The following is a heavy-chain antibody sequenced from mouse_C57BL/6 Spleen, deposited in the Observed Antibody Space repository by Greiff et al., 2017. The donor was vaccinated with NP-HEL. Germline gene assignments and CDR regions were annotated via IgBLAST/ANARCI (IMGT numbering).Heavy chain of an antibody. CDR3: ARDDTGPYFDY. CDR1: GFTFSSYA. D-gene: IGHD4-1*01. CDR2: ISDGGSYT. V-gene: IGHV5-4*01. Sequence: EVQRVESGGGLVKPGGSLKLSCAASGFTFSSYAMSWVRQTPEKRLEWVATISDGGSYTYYPDNVKGRFTISRDNAKNNLYLQMSHLKSEDTAMYYCARDDTGPYFDYWGQGTTLTVSS. J-gene: IGHJ2*01.